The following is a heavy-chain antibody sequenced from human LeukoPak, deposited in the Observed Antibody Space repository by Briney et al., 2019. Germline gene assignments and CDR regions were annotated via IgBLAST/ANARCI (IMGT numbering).Heavy chain of an antibody. V-gene: IGHV4-39*07. Sequence: SETLSLTCTVSGGSISSSSYYWGWIRQPPGKGLEWIGSIYYSGSTYYNPSLKSRVTISVDTSRNQFSLKLSSVTAADTAVYYCASVIVVVPAATPAPGWFDPWGQGTLVTVSS. J-gene: IGHJ5*02. CDR1: GGSISSSSYY. D-gene: IGHD2-2*01. CDR2: IYYSGST. CDR3: ASVIVVVPAATPAPGWFDP.